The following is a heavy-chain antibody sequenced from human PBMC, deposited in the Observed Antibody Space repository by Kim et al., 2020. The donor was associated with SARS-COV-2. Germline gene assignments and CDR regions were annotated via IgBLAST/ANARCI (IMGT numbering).Heavy chain of an antibody. V-gene: IGHV3-74*01. Sequence: SVKGRFTISRDNAKNTLYLQMNSLTAEDTAVYYCARGQSITVAGTDYLDYWGQGTLVTVAS. J-gene: IGHJ4*02. CDR3: ARGQSITVAGTDYLDY. D-gene: IGHD6-19*01.